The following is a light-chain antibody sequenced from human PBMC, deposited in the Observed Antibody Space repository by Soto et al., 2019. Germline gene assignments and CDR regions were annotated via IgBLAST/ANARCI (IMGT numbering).Light chain of an antibody. Sequence: SALTQPASVSGSPGQSITISCTVTSSDVGSYNLVSWYQQHPGKAPKLMIYEGSKRPSGVSNRFSGSKSGNTASLTISGLQSEDEADYYCCSYAVSGTFYVVFGGGTKLTVL. J-gene: IGLJ2*01. V-gene: IGLV2-23*03. CDR1: SSDVGSYNL. CDR2: EGS. CDR3: CSYAVSGTFYVV.